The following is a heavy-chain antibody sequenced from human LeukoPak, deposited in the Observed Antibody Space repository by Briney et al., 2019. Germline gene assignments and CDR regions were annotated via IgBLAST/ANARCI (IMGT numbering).Heavy chain of an antibody. CDR3: ARESSGWAHYYYYYMDV. CDR2: IYTSGST. V-gene: IGHV4-61*02. D-gene: IGHD6-19*01. J-gene: IGHJ6*03. Sequence: SQTLSLTCTVSGGSISSGSYYWSWIRQPAGKGLEWIGRIYTSGSTNYNPSLKSRVTISVDTSKNQSSLKLSSVTAADTAVYYCARESSGWAHYYYYYMDVWGKGTTVTVSS. CDR1: GGSISSGSYY.